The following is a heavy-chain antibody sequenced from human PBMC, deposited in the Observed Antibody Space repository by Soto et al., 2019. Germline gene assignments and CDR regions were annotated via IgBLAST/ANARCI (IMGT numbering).Heavy chain of an antibody. V-gene: IGHV1-2*04. CDR3: ARDRAIIAVAGTEYFHH. CDR2: INPNSGGT. Sequence: ASVKVSCKASGYTFTGYYMHWVRQAPGQGLEWMGWINPNSGGTNYAQKFQGWVTMTRDTSISTAYMELSRLRSDDTAVYYCARDRAIIAVAGTEYFHHWGQGTLVTVSS. D-gene: IGHD6-19*01. CDR1: GYTFTGYY. J-gene: IGHJ1*01.